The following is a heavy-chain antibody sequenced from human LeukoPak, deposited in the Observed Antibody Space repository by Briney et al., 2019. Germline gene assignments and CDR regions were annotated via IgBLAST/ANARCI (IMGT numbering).Heavy chain of an antibody. CDR1: GGSFSGYY. V-gene: IGHV4-34*01. J-gene: IGHJ4*02. CDR3: ARGRRWLQLFDY. D-gene: IGHD5-24*01. Sequence: PSETLSLTCAVSGGSFSGYYWSWIRQPPGKGLEWIGEINHSGSTNYNPSLKSRVTISVDTSKNQFSLKLSSVTAADTAVYYCARGRRWLQLFDYWGQGTLVTVSS. CDR2: INHSGST.